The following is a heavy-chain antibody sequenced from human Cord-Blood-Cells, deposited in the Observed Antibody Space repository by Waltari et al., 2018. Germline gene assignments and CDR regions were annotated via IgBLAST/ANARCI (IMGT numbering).Heavy chain of an antibody. V-gene: IGHV1-2*02. D-gene: IGHD6-13*01. J-gene: IGHJ3*02. CDR1: GYTFTGYY. CDR2: INPNSGDT. CDR3: ARATTAAGTAYDAFDI. Sequence: QVQLVQSGAEVKKPGASVKVSCKASGYTFTGYYMHWVRQAPGQGLEWMGWINPNSGDTNYAQKFQGRVTMIRDTSIITAYMELSRLRSDDTAVYYCARATTAAGTAYDAFDIWGQGTMVTVSS.